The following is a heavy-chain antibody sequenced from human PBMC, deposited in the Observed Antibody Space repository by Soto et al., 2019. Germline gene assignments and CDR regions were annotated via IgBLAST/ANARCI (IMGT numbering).Heavy chain of an antibody. D-gene: IGHD4-17*01. V-gene: IGHV3-74*01. CDR3: ATVFDV. CDR2: IDTDGGGT. J-gene: IGHJ4*02. Sequence: GVSLRLSCAASGFTFRSHRIHWVRQAQGKGLERVSRIDTDGGGTSYADSVKGRFTISTDNAENTVYLQMNGLRVEDTAVYYCATVFDVWGQGTLVTVSS. CDR1: GFTFRSHR.